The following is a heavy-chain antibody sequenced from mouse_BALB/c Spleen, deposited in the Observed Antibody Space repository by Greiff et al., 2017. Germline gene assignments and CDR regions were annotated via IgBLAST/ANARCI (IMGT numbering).Heavy chain of an antibody. CDR2: IDTSDSYT. J-gene: IGHJ2*01. D-gene: IGHD2-1*01. CDR1: GYTFTDYW. CDR3: ARWDGNSY. Sequence: VQLQQPGAELVMPGASVKMSCKASGYTFTDYWMHWVKQRPGQGLEWIGAIDTSDSYTSYNQKFKGKASLTVDESSSTAYMQLSSLTSEDSAVYYCARWDGNSYWGQGTTLTVSS. V-gene: IGHV1-69*01.